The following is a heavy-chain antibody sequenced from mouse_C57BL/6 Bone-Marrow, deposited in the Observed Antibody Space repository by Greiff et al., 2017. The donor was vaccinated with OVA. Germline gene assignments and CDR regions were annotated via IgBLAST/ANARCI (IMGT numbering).Heavy chain of an antibody. CDR1: GYAFSSYW. CDR3: AREKFYGNYFWFAY. J-gene: IGHJ3*01. CDR2: IYPGDGDT. Sequence: LQQSGASVKISCKASGYAFSSYWMNWVKQRPGKGLEWIGQIYPGDGDTNYNGKFKGKATLTADKSSSTAYMQLSSLTSEDSAVYFCAREKFYGNYFWFAYWGQGTLVTVSA. V-gene: IGHV1-80*01. D-gene: IGHD2-1*01.